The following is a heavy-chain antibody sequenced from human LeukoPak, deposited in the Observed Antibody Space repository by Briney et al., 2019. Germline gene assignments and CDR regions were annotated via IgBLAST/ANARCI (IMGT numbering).Heavy chain of an antibody. D-gene: IGHD3-10*01. CDR1: GGLISSGRYY. CDR3: ARDGYGSGSPFDY. CDR2: IYTIGST. Sequence: SQTQSLTCTVSGGLISSGRYYWSWIREPAGKGLEWIGGIYTIGSTNYNPSYKSRVTISVDTSKNQFSLKLSFETAADTAVYYCARDGYGSGSPFDYWGQGTLVTVSS. V-gene: IGHV4-61*02. J-gene: IGHJ4*02.